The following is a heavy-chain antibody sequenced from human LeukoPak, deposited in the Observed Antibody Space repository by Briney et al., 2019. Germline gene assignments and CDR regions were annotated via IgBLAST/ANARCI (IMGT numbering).Heavy chain of an antibody. D-gene: IGHD1-26*01. CDR3: ARNPEDEWEYFDY. V-gene: IGHV3-48*03. Sequence: PGGSLRLSCAASGFTFSSYEMNWVRQAPGKGLEWVSYISSSGSTIYYADSVKGRFAISRDNAKNSLYLQMNSLRAEDTAVYYCARNPEDEWEYFDYWGQGTLVTVSS. J-gene: IGHJ4*02. CDR1: GFTFSSYE. CDR2: ISSSGSTI.